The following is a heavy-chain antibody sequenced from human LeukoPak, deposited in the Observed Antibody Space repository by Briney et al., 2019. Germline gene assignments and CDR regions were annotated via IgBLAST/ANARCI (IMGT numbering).Heavy chain of an antibody. V-gene: IGHV3-23*01. CDR1: GFTFSSYG. D-gene: IGHD2-15*01. Sequence: GGSLRLSCAASGFTFSSYGMSWVRQAPGKGLEWVSAISGSGGSTYYADSVKGRFTISRDNSKNTLYLQMNSLRAEDTAVYYCAKGFRYCSGGSCYFDYWGQGTLVTVSS. J-gene: IGHJ4*02. CDR2: ISGSGGST. CDR3: AKGFRYCSGGSCYFDY.